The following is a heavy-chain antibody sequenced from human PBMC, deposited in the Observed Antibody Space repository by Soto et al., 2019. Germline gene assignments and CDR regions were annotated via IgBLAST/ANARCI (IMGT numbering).Heavy chain of an antibody. Sequence: HPGGSLRLSCAASGFSFSSYWMSWVRQAPGKGLEWVAIVSYDGNDKYYGDSVKGRFTISRDNVKSTVDLQMNSLRAEDTAVYYCAKPRSYGFDIWGQGTVVTVSS. CDR2: VSYDGNDK. CDR1: GFSFSSYW. V-gene: IGHV3-30*18. CDR3: AKPRSYGFDI. J-gene: IGHJ3*02.